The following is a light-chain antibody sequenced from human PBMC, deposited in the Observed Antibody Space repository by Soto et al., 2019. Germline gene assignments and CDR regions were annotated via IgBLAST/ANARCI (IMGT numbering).Light chain of an antibody. J-gene: IGLJ2*01. V-gene: IGLV2-8*01. CDR1: SSDVGGYNY. CDR3: SSFAGSNSVL. CDR2: EVS. Sequence: QSALTQPPSASGSPGQSVTISCTGTSSDVGGYNYVSWYQQHPAKAPKLMIYEVSNRPSGVPDRFSGSKSGNTASLTVSGLQAEDEADYYCSSFAGSNSVLFGGGTKLTVL.